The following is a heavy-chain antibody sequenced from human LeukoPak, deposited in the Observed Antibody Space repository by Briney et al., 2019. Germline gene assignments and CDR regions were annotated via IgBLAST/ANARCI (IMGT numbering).Heavy chain of an antibody. CDR2: ISPSGDIT. V-gene: IGHV3-23*01. CDR1: GFTFSSYW. CDR3: AKDDAWLRFGE. Sequence: PGGSLRLSGAASGFTFSSYWMNWVRQAPGKGLEWVSGISPSGDITYYADSVKGRFTISRDNSKNTLYLEVISLTAEDTAVYYCAKDDAWLRFGEWSQGTLVTVSS. D-gene: IGHD3-10*01. J-gene: IGHJ4*02.